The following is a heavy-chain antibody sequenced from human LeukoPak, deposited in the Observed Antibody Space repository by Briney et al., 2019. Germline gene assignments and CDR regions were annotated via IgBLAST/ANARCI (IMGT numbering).Heavy chain of an antibody. CDR3: AREMDDILTRYFDY. CDR2: IYHSGST. CDR1: GGSISSSNW. D-gene: IGHD3-9*01. J-gene: IGHJ4*02. V-gene: IGHV4-4*02. Sequence: SETLSLTCAVSGGSISSSNWWSWVRQPPGKGLEWIGEIYHSGSTNYNPSLKSRVTISVDKSKNRFSLKLSSVTAADTAVYYCAREMDDILTRYFDYWGQGTLVTVSS.